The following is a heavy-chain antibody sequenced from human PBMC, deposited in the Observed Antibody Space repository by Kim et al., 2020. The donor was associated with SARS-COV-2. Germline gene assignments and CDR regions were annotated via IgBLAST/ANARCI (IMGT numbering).Heavy chain of an antibody. Sequence: SETLSLTCAVYGGSFSGYYWSWIRQPPGKGLEWIGEINHSGSTNYNPSLKSRVTISVDTSKNQFSLKLSSVTAADTAVYYCARGRSLGEVVPAADNWFDPWGQGTLVTVSS. J-gene: IGHJ5*02. CDR1: GGSFSGYY. D-gene: IGHD2-2*01. CDR3: ARGRSLGEVVPAADNWFDP. CDR2: INHSGST. V-gene: IGHV4-34*01.